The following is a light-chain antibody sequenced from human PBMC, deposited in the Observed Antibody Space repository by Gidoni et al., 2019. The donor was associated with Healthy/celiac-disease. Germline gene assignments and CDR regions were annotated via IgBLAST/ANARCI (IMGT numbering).Light chain of an antibody. V-gene: IGKV1-33*01. Sequence: DIKMTQSPSSLSASVGDRVTITCQASQDISNYLNWYQQQPGKAPKLLIYDASNLETGVPSRFSGSGSGTDFTFTISSLQPEDIATYYCQQYDNLPWTFGQGTKVEIK. CDR1: QDISNY. CDR2: DAS. CDR3: QQYDNLPWT. J-gene: IGKJ1*01.